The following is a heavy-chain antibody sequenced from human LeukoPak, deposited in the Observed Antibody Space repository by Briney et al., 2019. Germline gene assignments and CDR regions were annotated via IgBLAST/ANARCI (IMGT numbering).Heavy chain of an antibody. Sequence: SETLSLTCAVYGGSFSGYYWSWIRQPPGKGLEWIGEINHSGSTSYNPSLKSRVTISVDTSKNQFSLKLSSVTAADTAVYYCARVDYYDSSGYYINYNWFDPWGQGTLVTVSS. V-gene: IGHV4-34*01. CDR2: INHSGST. CDR3: ARVDYYDSSGYYINYNWFDP. CDR1: GGSFSGYY. J-gene: IGHJ5*02. D-gene: IGHD3-22*01.